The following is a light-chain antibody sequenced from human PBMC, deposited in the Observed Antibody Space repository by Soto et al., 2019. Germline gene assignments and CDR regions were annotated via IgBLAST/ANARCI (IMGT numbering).Light chain of an antibody. CDR2: DAS. Sequence: DIQMTQSPSSLSASVGDRVTITCQASQGISNYLKWYQQKPGKAPKLLIYDASNLITAVPSRFSGSGAGTDFTFTISSLQPEDISTYYCQQYDNLPFGGGTKVEIK. V-gene: IGKV1-33*01. J-gene: IGKJ4*01. CDR3: QQYDNLP. CDR1: QGISNY.